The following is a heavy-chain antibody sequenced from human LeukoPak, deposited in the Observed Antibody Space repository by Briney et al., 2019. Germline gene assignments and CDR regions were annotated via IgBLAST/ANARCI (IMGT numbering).Heavy chain of an antibody. Sequence: ASVKVSCKASGDTFTSYYMHWVRQAPVQGLEWMGIINPSGGSTSYAQKFQGRVTMTRDMSTSTVYMELSSLRSEDTAVYYCARSRSLNWFDPWGQGTLVTVSS. CDR1: GDTFTSYY. CDR3: ARSRSLNWFDP. V-gene: IGHV1-46*01. J-gene: IGHJ5*02. CDR2: INPSGGST.